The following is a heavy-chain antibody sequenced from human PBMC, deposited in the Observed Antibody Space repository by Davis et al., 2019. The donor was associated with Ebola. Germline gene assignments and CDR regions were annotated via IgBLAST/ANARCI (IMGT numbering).Heavy chain of an antibody. J-gene: IGHJ4*02. CDR1: GNSVSTNSAA. V-gene: IGHV6-1*01. CDR3: ARGWLRSAFDQ. Sequence: HSQTLSLTCAISGNSVSTNSAACNWIRQSPSRGLEWPGRTYYSSKWYTDSTLSVKSRITISADTAKNQLSLHLDSVTPEDTAVYYCARGWLRSAFDQWGQGTLVTVSS. CDR2: TYYSSKWYT. D-gene: IGHD5-12*01.